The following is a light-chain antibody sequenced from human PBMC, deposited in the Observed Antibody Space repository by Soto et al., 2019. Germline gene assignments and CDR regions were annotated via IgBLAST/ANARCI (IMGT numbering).Light chain of an antibody. J-gene: IGLJ2*01. CDR3: SSYTSSSTLVV. V-gene: IGLV2-14*01. CDR1: SSDVGSYDY. CDR2: EVS. Sequence: QSVLTQPASVSGSPGQSITISCTGTSSDVGSYDYVSWYQQHPGKAPKLMIYEVSNRPSGVSNHFSGSKSGNTASLTISGLQAEDEADYYCSSYTSSSTLVVFGGGTKVTVL.